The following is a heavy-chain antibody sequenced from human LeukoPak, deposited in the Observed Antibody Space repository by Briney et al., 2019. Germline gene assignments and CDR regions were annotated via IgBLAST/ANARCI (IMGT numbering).Heavy chain of an antibody. CDR2: MNPNNGNK. D-gene: IGHD3-10*01. CDR3: ARVGHYYGSGSSYTYYYYYMDV. Sequence: ASVKVSCKASGYTFTSYDINWVRQATGQGLEWVGWMNPNNGNKAYAQKFQGRVTITRNTSISTAYMELSSLRSEDTALYYCARVGHYYGSGSSYTYYYYYMDVWGKGTAVTVSS. V-gene: IGHV1-8*03. J-gene: IGHJ6*03. CDR1: GYTFTSYD.